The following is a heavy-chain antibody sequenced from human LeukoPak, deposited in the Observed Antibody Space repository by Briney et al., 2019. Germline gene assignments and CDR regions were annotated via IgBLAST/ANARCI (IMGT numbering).Heavy chain of an antibody. D-gene: IGHD2/OR15-2a*01. CDR1: GFTFSSYP. J-gene: IGHJ3*02. CDR2: ISANSGAT. V-gene: IGHV3-23*01. Sequence: GGSLRLSCAASGFTFSSYPMSWVRQAPGRGLEWVSVISANSGATYYADSVKGRFTIPRDNAKNTLYLQMNSLRAEDTAVYYCAKDFNSISPRHAFDIWGQGTMVTVSS. CDR3: AKDFNSISPRHAFDI.